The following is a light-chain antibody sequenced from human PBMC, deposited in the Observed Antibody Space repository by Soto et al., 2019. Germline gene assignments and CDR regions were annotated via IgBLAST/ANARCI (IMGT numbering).Light chain of an antibody. V-gene: IGKV3-11*01. J-gene: IGKJ4*01. CDR3: QQRSNWPLT. CDR2: DAS. Sequence: EIVLTQSPATLSLSPGERATLSCRASQSVSSYLAWYQQKPGQAPRLLIYDASNRATGVPARFSGSGSGTDFTLTISSLEPEDIAVYYCQQRSNWPLTFGGGTKGEIQ. CDR1: QSVSSY.